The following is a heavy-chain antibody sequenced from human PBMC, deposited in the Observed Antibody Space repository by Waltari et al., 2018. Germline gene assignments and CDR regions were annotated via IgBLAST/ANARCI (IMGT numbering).Heavy chain of an antibody. D-gene: IGHD4-17*01. Sequence: QVQLVQSGAEVKKPGAAVKVSCKVSGYTLTELSMHWVRQARGKGLEWMGGVAPEDGETIYAQKFQGRVTMTEDTSTDTASMELSSLRSEDTAVYYCAILYGDYELGDYWRQATLVTVSS. CDR2: VAPEDGET. CDR1: GYTLTELS. CDR3: AILYGDYELGDY. J-gene: IGHJ4*02. V-gene: IGHV1-24*01.